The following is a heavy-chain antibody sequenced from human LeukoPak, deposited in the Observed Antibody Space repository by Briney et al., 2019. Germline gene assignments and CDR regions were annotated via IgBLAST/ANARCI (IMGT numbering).Heavy chain of an antibody. V-gene: IGHV4-39*01. CDR1: GGTISSSSYY. Sequence: PSETLSLTCTVSGGTISSSSYYWDWIRQPPGKGLEWIGNLYDSGSTHYNPSLRSRVTISADTSKNQFSLKLSSVAAATTAMYYCARHTRLGYSGYENAFDIWGQGTMITVSP. CDR3: ARHTRLGYSGYENAFDI. D-gene: IGHD5-12*01. CDR2: LYDSGST. J-gene: IGHJ3*02.